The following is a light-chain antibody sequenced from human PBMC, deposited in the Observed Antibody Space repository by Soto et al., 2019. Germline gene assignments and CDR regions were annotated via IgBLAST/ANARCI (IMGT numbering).Light chain of an antibody. CDR3: YSYASNGVYWV. V-gene: IGLV2-14*03. CDR2: EVS. J-gene: IGLJ3*02. Sequence: QSALTQPASVSGSPGQSIAISCTGTSSDVGAYNYVSWYQQHPGKAPKLMIYEVSNRPSGVSNRFSGSKSGNTASLTISGLQADDEADYYCYSYASNGVYWVFGGGTKLTVL. CDR1: SSDVGAYNY.